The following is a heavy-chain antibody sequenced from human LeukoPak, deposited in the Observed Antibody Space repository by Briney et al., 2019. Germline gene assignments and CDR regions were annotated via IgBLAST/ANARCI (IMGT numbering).Heavy chain of an antibody. V-gene: IGHV3-53*01. Sequence: GGSLRLSCTVSGFTVSSNSMSWVRQAPGKGLEWVSFIYSDNTHYSDSVKGRFTISRDNSKNTLYLQMNSLRVEDTALYYCAKGHLSGGTFYIDYWGQGTLVTVSS. CDR1: GFTVSSNS. CDR3: AKGHLSGGTFYIDY. CDR2: IYSDNT. J-gene: IGHJ4*02. D-gene: IGHD2-15*01.